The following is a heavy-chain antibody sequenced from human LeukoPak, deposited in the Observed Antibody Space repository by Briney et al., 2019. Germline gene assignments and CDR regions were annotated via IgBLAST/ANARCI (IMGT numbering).Heavy chain of an antibody. CDR3: AKDQDSSGWTALDY. Sequence: GGSLRLSCAASGFTFSNYGMHWVRQAPGKGLEWVTLISYDGTNKYSADSVKGRFIISRDNSKNTLYLQMNSLGAEDTAVYYCAKDQDSSGWTALDYWGQGTLVTVSS. CDR2: ISYDGTNK. CDR1: GFTFSNYG. V-gene: IGHV3-30*18. D-gene: IGHD6-19*01. J-gene: IGHJ4*02.